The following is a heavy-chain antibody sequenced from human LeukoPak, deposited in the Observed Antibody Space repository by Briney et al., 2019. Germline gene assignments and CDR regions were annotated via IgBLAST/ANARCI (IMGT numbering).Heavy chain of an antibody. CDR2: ISGSGGTT. CDR1: GFSFSSYA. CDR3: AKEEGYYYDSGGYYVEYFQH. D-gene: IGHD3-22*01. J-gene: IGHJ1*01. V-gene: IGHV3-23*01. Sequence: GGSLRLSCAASGFSFSSYAMSWVRQAPGKGLEWVSTISGSGGTTYYADSVKGRFTFSRDNSKNTLYLQMNSLRAEDTAVYYCAKEEGYYYDSGGYYVEYFQHWGQGTLVTVSS.